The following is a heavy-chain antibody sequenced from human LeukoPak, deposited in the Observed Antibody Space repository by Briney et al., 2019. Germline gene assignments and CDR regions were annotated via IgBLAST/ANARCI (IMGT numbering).Heavy chain of an antibody. Sequence: PGRSLRLSCAASGSTFSSYGMHWVRQAPGKGLEWVAIIWYDGSNKYYADSVKGRFTISRDNSKNTLYLQMNSLRAEDTAVYYCARGVMYYDSSGYLFDYWGQGILVTVSS. CDR1: GSTFSSYG. CDR3: ARGVMYYDSSGYLFDY. J-gene: IGHJ4*02. CDR2: IWYDGSNK. D-gene: IGHD3-22*01. V-gene: IGHV3-33*01.